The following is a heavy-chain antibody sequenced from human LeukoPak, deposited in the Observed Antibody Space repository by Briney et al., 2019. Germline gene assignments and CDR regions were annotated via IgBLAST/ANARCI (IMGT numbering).Heavy chain of an antibody. Sequence: GGSLRLSCAASGFTFSSYDMHWVRQAAGKGLEWVAYIRYDGSRKYYADSVNGRFTISRDNSKNTLYLQVHSLRGEDTAVYYCATETPDTSGSKLDYWGQGTLVTVSS. CDR3: ATETPDTSGSKLDY. D-gene: IGHD3-22*01. V-gene: IGHV3-30*02. CDR2: IRYDGSRK. J-gene: IGHJ4*02. CDR1: GFTFSSYD.